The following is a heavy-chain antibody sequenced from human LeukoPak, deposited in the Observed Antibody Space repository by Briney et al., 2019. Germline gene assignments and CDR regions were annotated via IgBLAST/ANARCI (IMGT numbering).Heavy chain of an antibody. CDR3: ARGPH. Sequence: GGSLRLFCEGSAFIFSGHWMNWVRQTPGKGLEWVASIKEDGSERQYVDSVKGRFTISRDNAKNSVYLQMNSLRTEDTAVYYCARGPHWGQGTLVTVSS. V-gene: IGHV3-7*01. CDR2: IKEDGSER. J-gene: IGHJ4*02. CDR1: AFIFSGHW.